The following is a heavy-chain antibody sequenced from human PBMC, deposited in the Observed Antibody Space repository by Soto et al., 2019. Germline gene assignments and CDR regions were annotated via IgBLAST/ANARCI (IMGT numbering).Heavy chain of an antibody. J-gene: IGHJ5*02. V-gene: IGHV1-3*01. CDR1: GYTFTSYA. Sequence: VKVSCKASGYTFTSYAMHWVRQAPGQRREWMGWINAGNGNTKYSQKFQGRVTITRDTSASTAYMELSSLRSEDTAVYYCARXXCISTSCPYNWFDPLXQXTXXTVSS. CDR3: ARXXCISTSCPYNWFDP. CDR2: INAGNGNT. D-gene: IGHD2-2*01.